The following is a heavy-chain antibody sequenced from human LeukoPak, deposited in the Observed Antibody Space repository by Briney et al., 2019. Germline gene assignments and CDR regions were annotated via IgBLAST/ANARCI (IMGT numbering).Heavy chain of an antibody. J-gene: IGHJ3*02. CDR2: IIPILGIA. Sequence: SVKVSCKASGGTFSSYAISWVRQAPGQGLEWMGRIIPILGIANYAQKFQGRVTITADKSTSTAYMELSSLRSEDTAVYYCARGYYYDSSGYPHDAFDIWGQGTMVTVSS. D-gene: IGHD3-22*01. CDR3: ARGYYYDSSGYPHDAFDI. V-gene: IGHV1-69*04. CDR1: GGTFSSYA.